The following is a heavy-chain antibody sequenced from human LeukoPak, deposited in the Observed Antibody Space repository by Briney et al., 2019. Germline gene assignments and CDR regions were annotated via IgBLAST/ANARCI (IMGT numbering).Heavy chain of an antibody. Sequence: SETLSLTCTVSGGSISSGGYYWSWIRQHPGKGLEWIGYIYYSGSTYYNPSLKSRVTISVDTSKNQFSLKLSSVTAADTAVYYCARAGPGIAVAANGGWYFDLWGRGTLVTVSS. J-gene: IGHJ2*01. V-gene: IGHV4-31*03. CDR3: ARAGPGIAVAANGGWYFDL. D-gene: IGHD6-19*01. CDR1: GGSISSGGYY. CDR2: IYYSGST.